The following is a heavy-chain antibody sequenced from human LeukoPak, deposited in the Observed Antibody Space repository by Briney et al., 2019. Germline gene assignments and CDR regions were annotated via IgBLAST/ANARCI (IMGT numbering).Heavy chain of an antibody. D-gene: IGHD2-8*01. CDR3: AKDNEDY. CDR2: ISYDGSNK. CDR1: GFTFSSYG. V-gene: IGHV3-30*18. Sequence: PGRSLRLSCAASGFTFSSYGMHWVRQAPGKGLEWVAIISYDGSNKYYAVSVKGRFTISRDNSKNTLYLQMNSLRAEDTAVYYCAKDNEDYWGQGTLVTVSS. J-gene: IGHJ4*02.